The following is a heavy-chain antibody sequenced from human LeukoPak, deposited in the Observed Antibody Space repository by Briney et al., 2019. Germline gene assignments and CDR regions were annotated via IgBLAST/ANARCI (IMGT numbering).Heavy chain of an antibody. Sequence: ASVKVSCKASGGTFSSYTFSWVRQAPGQGLEWMGRIIPILGIANYAQKFQGRVTITADKSTSTAYMELSSLRSEDTAVYYCARDQRSESYYPWGWFDPWGQGTLVTVSS. V-gene: IGHV1-69*04. CDR2: IIPILGIA. CDR1: GGTFSSYT. D-gene: IGHD1-26*01. CDR3: ARDQRSESYYPWGWFDP. J-gene: IGHJ5*02.